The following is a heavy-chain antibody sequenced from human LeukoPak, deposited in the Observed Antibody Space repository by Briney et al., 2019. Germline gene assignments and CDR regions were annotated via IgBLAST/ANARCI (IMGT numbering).Heavy chain of an antibody. CDR1: GLTVSSNY. Sequence: PGVSLTLSCAASGLTVSSNYMSWLPQAPGKGPEFVSILYSGGNTYYADSMKSRITISRDKSKNTLYLQMNSLRAEDTAVYFCARQRRYCSSDTCCYGHDYWGQGTLVTVSS. CDR3: ARQRRYCSSDTCCYGHDY. D-gene: IGHD2-15*01. J-gene: IGHJ4*02. V-gene: IGHV3-53*01. CDR2: LYSGGNT.